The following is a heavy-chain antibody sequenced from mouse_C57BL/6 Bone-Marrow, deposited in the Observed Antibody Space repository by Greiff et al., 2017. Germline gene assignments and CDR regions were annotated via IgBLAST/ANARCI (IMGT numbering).Heavy chain of an antibody. CDR2: INPNNGGT. D-gene: IGHD2-2*01. CDR3: ARGDYGYDEAY. Sequence: VKQSHGKSLEWIGDINPNNGGTSYNQKFKGKATLTVDKSSSTAYMELRSLTSEDSAVYYCARGDYGYDEAYWGQGTLVTVSA. V-gene: IGHV1-26*01. J-gene: IGHJ3*01.